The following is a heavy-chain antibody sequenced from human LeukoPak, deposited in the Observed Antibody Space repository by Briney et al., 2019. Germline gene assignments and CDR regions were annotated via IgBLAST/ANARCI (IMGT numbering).Heavy chain of an antibody. CDR2: IYWNDDK. D-gene: IGHD6-19*01. CDR1: GFSLTTNAVA. J-gene: IGHJ3*02. V-gene: IGHV2-5*01. Sequence: GSGPTLVNPTQTLTVTCTFSGFSLTTNAVAVGWIRQPPGKALEWLALIYWNDDKRYSPPLKSRLTITKDTSKNQVVLTMANMDPVDTATYYCVHRRPVAGLDVFDIWGQGTMVTVSS. CDR3: VHRRPVAGLDVFDI.